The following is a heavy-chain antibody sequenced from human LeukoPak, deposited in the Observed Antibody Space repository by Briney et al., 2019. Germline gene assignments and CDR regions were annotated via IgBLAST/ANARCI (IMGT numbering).Heavy chain of an antibody. J-gene: IGHJ5*02. Sequence: PSQTLSPTCPLSGYPITRGYNGCCSRQPPGKRLEWIGSIYHSSNPYHNPSLNGRATPSAATSTNQFCLKLSSVTAAVTAVYYCARDVGAAWFDPWGQGTLVTVSS. V-gene: IGHV4-38-2*02. CDR1: GYPITRGYN. CDR3: ARDVGAAWFDP. CDR2: IYHSSNP. D-gene: IGHD1-26*01.